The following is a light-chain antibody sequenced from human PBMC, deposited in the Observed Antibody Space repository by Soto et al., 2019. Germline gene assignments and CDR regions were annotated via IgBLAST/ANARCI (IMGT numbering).Light chain of an antibody. CDR3: SSFTTSNTYG. CDR1: SSDVGGYNS. V-gene: IGLV2-14*01. Sequence: QSVRTQPASVSGTPGQSITISCTGTSSDVGGYNSVSWYQQHPGKAPKLLISEVRHRPSGVSDRFSGSQSANTASLTISGLQAEDEADYYCSSFTTSNTYGFGTGTKVTVL. CDR2: EVR. J-gene: IGLJ1*01.